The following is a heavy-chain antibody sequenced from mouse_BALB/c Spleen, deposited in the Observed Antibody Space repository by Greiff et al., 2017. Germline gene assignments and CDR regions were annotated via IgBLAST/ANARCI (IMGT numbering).Heavy chain of an antibody. J-gene: IGHJ4*01. CDR3: ARKYDYDLYAMDY. CDR1: GYTFTSYY. D-gene: IGHD2-4*01. V-gene: IGHV1S56*01. Sequence: VQLQQSGPELVKPGASVRISCKASGYTFTSYYIHWVKQRPGQGLEWIGWIYPGNVNTKYNEKFKGKATLTADKSSSTAYMQLSSLTSEDSAVYFCARKYDYDLYAMDYWGQGTSVTVSS. CDR2: IYPGNVNT.